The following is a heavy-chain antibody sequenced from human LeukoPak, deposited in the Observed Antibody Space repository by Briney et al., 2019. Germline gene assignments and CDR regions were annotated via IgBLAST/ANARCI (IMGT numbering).Heavy chain of an antibody. CDR3: ASSPTVTEFDY. V-gene: IGHV3-74*01. D-gene: IGHD4-17*01. Sequence: GGSLRLSWAASGLTSSRHWMRWVRQVPGKGLVWGSRINSDGSSTSYADSVKGRFTISRDNAKNTLFLQINRLRAEDTAVYYCASSPTVTEFDYWGQGTLVTVA. CDR2: INSDGSST. J-gene: IGHJ4*02. CDR1: GLTSSRHW.